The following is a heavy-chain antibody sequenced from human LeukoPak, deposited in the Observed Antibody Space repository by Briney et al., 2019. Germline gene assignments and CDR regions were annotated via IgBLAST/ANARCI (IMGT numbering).Heavy chain of an antibody. V-gene: IGHV1-2*02. J-gene: IGHJ5*02. CDR1: GYTFTGYY. Sequence: ASVKVSCKASGYTFTGYYMHWVRQAPGQGLEWMGWINPNSGGTNHAQRFQGRVTMTRDTSISTAYMELSRLRSDDAAVYYCARVDGDLWYYSSGYRYNWFDPWGQGTLATVSS. D-gene: IGHD3-22*01. CDR3: ARVDGDLWYYSSGYRYNWFDP. CDR2: INPNSGGT.